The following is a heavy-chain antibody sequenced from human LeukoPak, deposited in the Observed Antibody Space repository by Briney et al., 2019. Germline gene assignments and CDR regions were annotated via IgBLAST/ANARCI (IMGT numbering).Heavy chain of an antibody. V-gene: IGHV4-59*08. CDR3: ARHEGHCTGGDCYSNAFDV. CDR1: GGSISRYY. CDR2: VFHSGST. D-gene: IGHD2-15*01. Sequence: SETLSLTCTVSGGSISRYYWSWLRRPPGKGLEWVGYVFHSGSTKYNPSLKSRVTISLDKSKKQFSLKLTSVTATDTAVYFCARHEGHCTGGDCYSNAFDVWGQGTMVTVSS. J-gene: IGHJ3*01.